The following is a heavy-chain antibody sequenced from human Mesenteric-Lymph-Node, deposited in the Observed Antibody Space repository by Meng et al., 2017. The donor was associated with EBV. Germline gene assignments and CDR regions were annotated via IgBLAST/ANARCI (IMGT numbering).Heavy chain of an antibody. CDR2: IYHSGRT. CDR3: ASGRGGYYLFDS. V-gene: IGHV4-4*02. CDR1: GDSISSYDW. J-gene: IGHJ4*02. Sequence: QVQPQEAGPGLGKPSGSLSLTCAVSGDSISSYDWGSWVRQSPGKGLEWICEIYHSGRTNYNPSFKSRVTISEDKSGTQFSLKLTSVTAADTAVYYCASGRGGYYLFDSWGQGTLVTVSS. D-gene: IGHD3-22*01.